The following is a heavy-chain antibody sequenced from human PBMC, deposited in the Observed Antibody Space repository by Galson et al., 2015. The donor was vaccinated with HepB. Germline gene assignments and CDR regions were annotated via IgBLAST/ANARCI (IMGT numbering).Heavy chain of an antibody. Sequence: QSGAEVKKPGESLKISCKGSGYRFTNYWIGWVRQMPGKGLEWMGIIYPGDSYTTYSPSFQGQVTISADKSINTAYLQWSSLKTSDTALYYCAGSAVPVARGYCYYYGRDVWGQGTTLPVSS. V-gene: IGHV5-51*01. CDR1: GYRFTNYW. J-gene: IGHJ6*02. D-gene: IGHD2-2*01. CDR2: IYPGDSYT. CDR3: AGSAVPVARGYCYYYGRDV.